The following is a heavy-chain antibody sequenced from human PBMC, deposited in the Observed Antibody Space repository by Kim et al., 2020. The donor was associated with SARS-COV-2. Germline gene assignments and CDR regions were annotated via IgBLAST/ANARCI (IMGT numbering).Heavy chain of an antibody. D-gene: IGHD3-3*01. V-gene: IGHV3-30*18. CDR1: GFTFSSYG. CDR2: ISYDGSNK. Sequence: GGSLRLSCAASGFTFSSYGMHWVRQAPGKGLEWVAVISYDGSNKYYADSVKGRFTISRDNSKNTLYRQMNSLRAEDTAVYYCAKARLDPNWFDPWGQGTLVTVSS. J-gene: IGHJ5*02. CDR3: AKARLDPNWFDP.